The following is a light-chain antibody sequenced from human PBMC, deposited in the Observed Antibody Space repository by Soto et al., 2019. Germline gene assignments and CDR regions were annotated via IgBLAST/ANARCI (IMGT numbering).Light chain of an antibody. CDR1: QSLVHSDGIAY. CDR2: KVS. CDR3: MQGTHWPIT. V-gene: IGKV2-30*02. Sequence: DVVMTQSPLSLPVTFGQPASISFRSNQSLVHSDGIAYFSWFQQRPGRSPRRLIYKVSNRDSGVPARFSGSGSGTDFALKISRVEAEDVGVYYCMQGTHWPITFGQGTRRRL. J-gene: IGKJ5*01.